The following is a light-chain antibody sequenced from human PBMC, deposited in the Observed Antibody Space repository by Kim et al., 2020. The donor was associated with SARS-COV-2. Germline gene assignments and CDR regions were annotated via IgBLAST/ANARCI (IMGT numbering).Light chain of an antibody. V-gene: IGLV3-1*01. CDR2: QDN. CDR1: KLGDKY. CDR3: QAWDSSTVV. J-gene: IGLJ3*02. Sequence: SVSPGQTASITCYGDKLGDKYACWYQQKPGQSPVLVMYQDNKRPSGVPERFSGSSSGNTATLTISGTQATDEADYYCQAWDSSTVVFGGGTQLTVL.